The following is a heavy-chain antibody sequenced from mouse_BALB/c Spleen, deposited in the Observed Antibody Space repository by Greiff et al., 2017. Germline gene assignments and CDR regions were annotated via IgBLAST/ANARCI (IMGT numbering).Heavy chain of an antibody. CDR3: ARSRYGNYRYAMDY. J-gene: IGHJ4*01. Sequence: QVQLQQSGAELAKPGASVKMSCKASGYTFTSYWMHWVKQRPGQGLEWIGYINPSTGYTEYNQKFKDKATLTADKSSSTAYMQLSSLTSEDSAVYYCARSRYGNYRYAMDYWGQGTSVTVSS. CDR1: GYTFTSYW. D-gene: IGHD2-10*02. CDR2: INPSTGYT. V-gene: IGHV1-7*01.